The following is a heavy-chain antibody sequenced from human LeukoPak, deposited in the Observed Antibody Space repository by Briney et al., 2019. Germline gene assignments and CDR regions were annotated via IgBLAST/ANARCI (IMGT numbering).Heavy chain of an antibody. CDR1: GGSISSGGYY. J-gene: IGHJ4*02. D-gene: IGHD3-10*01. CDR3: ARCDYYASGSQFDY. CDR2: IYYSGST. V-gene: IGHV4-31*03. Sequence: SETLSLTCTVSGGSISSGGYYWSWIRQHPGKGLEWIGYIYYSGSTYYNPSLKSRVTISVDTSKNQFSLKLSSVTAADTAMYYCARCDYYASGSQFDYWGQGTLVTVSS.